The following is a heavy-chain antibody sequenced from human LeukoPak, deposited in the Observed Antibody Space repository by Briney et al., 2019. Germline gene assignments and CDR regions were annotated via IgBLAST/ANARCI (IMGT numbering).Heavy chain of an antibody. D-gene: IGHD3-16*01. CDR2: TSSSGTTI. Sequence: GGTLRLSSAASGFTFSDYYMIWIRQAPGKGLEWISYTSSSGTTIYDADSVKGRFTISRDNAENSLFLQMNSLRADDTAAYYCAGGRSFYYGMDVWGQGTTVTVSS. V-gene: IGHV3-11*01. CDR3: AGGRSFYYGMDV. J-gene: IGHJ6*02. CDR1: GFTFSDYY.